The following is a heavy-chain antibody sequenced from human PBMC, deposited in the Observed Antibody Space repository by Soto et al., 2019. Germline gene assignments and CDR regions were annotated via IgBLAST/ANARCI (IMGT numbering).Heavy chain of an antibody. D-gene: IGHD6-19*01. V-gene: IGHV3-30*18. CDR1: GFTFSSYG. J-gene: IGHJ4*02. CDR3: AKDLDLAVAGRGLGY. CDR2: ISYDGSNK. Sequence: PGGSLILSCAASGFTFSSYGMHWVRQAPGKGLEWVAVISYDGSNKYYADSVKGRFTISRDNSKNTLYLQMNSLRAEDTAVYSCAKDLDLAVAGRGLGYWGQGTLVTVSS.